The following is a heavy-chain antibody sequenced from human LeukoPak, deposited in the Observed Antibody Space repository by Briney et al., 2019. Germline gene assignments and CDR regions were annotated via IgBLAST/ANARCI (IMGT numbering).Heavy chain of an antibody. CDR2: ISSSSSYI. J-gene: IGHJ4*02. CDR1: GFTFSSYS. Sequence: GGSLRLSCAASGFTFSSYSMNWVRQAPGKGLEWVSSISSSSSYIYYADSVKGRFTISRDNAKNSLYLQMNSLRAEDTAVYYCAREGSGWSGFDYWGQGTLVTVSS. V-gene: IGHV3-21*01. D-gene: IGHD6-19*01. CDR3: AREGSGWSGFDY.